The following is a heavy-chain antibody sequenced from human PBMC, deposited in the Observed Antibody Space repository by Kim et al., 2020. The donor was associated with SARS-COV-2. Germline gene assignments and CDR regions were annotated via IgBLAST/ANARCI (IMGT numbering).Heavy chain of an antibody. Sequence: SVKVSCKVSGGSFSDYSMSWVRQAPGQGLEWVGSISRKSGAGNYAQKFHGRVTITADESTTTAYMELSSLRSEDTAVYFCATPRYDYWSGYPPFDYWGQGTLVTVSS. CDR3: ATPRYDYWSGYPPFDY. D-gene: IGHD3-3*01. CDR2: ISRKSGAG. CDR1: GGSFSDYS. J-gene: IGHJ4*02. V-gene: IGHV1-69*13.